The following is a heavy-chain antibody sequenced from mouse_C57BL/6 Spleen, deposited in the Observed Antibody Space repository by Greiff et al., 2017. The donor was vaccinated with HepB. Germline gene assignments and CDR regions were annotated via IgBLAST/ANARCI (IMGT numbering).Heavy chain of an antibody. CDR1: GFTFSSYA. V-gene: IGHV5-4*01. J-gene: IGHJ3*01. CDR2: ISDGGSYT. D-gene: IGHD3-2*02. Sequence: EVKLEESGGGLVKPGGSLKLSCAASGFTFSSYAMSWVRQTPEKRLEWVATISDGGSYTYYPDNVKGRFTISRDNAKNNLYLQMSHLKSEDTAMYYCARDRETAQATPFAYWGQGTLVTVSA. CDR3: ARDRETAQATPFAY.